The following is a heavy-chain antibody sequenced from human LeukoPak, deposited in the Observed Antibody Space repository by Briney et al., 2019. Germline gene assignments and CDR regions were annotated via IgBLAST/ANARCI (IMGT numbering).Heavy chain of an antibody. CDR3: ARSYGDAEFDY. CDR2: IYYRGST. Sequence: PSETLSLTCTVSGGSISSYYWSWIRQPPGKGLEWIGYIYYRGSTNYNPSLKSRVTISVDTSKNQFSLKLSSVTAADTAVYYCARSYGDAEFDYWGQGTLVTVSS. CDR1: GGSISSYY. J-gene: IGHJ4*02. D-gene: IGHD4-17*01. V-gene: IGHV4-59*01.